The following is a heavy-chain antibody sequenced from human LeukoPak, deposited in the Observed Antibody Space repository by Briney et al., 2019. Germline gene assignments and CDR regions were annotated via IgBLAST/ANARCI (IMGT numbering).Heavy chain of an antibody. CDR2: LSHAGNT. J-gene: IGHJ4*02. CDR1: GDSVRNDFYY. Sequence: PSETLSLTCSVSGDSVRNDFYYWGWIRQPPGKGLEWVACLSHAGNTWYNPSLESRLSISVDTSKNQFSLKFSSVTAADTALYWRARHNAPRRVGFDFWGQGILVTVSS. V-gene: IGHV4-39*01. D-gene: IGHD2-2*01. CDR3: ARHNAPRRVGFDF.